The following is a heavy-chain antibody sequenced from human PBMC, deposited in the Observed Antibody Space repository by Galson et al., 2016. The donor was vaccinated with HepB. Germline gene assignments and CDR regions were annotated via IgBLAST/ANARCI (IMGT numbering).Heavy chain of an antibody. V-gene: IGHV1-18*04. D-gene: IGHD2-15*01. J-gene: IGHJ4*02. CDR3: ASEAAASHYFES. CDR2: ISGYNGNT. Sequence: SVKVSCKASGYTFTTYGISWVRQAPGQGLEWMGWISGYNGNTNYAQKLQGRVTITADKSTSTAYMQLSSLRSEDTAVYYCASEAAASHYFESWGQGTLVTVSS. CDR1: GYTFTTYG.